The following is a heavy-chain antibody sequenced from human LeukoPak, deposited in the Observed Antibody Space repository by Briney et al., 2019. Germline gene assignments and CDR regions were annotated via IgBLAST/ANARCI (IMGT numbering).Heavy chain of an antibody. CDR3: AREVGAFDY. CDR1: GFTFITFG. D-gene: IGHD1-26*01. J-gene: IGHJ4*02. Sequence: GGSLRLSCAASGFTFITFGMSWVRQAPGKGLEWVSAISGSGGSTYYADSVKGRFTISRDNSKNTLYLQVNSLRAEDTAVYYCAREVGAFDYWGQGTLVTVSS. V-gene: IGHV3-23*01. CDR2: ISGSGGST.